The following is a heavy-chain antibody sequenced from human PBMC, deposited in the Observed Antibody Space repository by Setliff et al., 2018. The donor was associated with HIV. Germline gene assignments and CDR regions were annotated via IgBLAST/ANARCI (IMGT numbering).Heavy chain of an antibody. V-gene: IGHV3-21*01. CDR2: ISSSSSYI. CDR3: ARDLGHYDSVWQSFRYKGVDY. J-gene: IGHJ4*02. CDR1: GFTFSSYR. D-gene: IGHD3-16*02. Sequence: PGGSLRLSCAASGFTFSSYRMNWVRQAPGKGLEWVSSISSSSSYIYHADSVKGRFTITRDNAKNSLILQMNSLRVEDTAFYYCARDLGHYDSVWQSFRYKGVDYWGQGTLVTVSS.